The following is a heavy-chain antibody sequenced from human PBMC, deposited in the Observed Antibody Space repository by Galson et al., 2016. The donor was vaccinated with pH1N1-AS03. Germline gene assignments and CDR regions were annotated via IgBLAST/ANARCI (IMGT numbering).Heavy chain of an antibody. CDR2: ISGGGGST. CDR1: GFSFDSYA. J-gene: IGHJ4*02. V-gene: IGHV3-23*01. CDR3: AKDVGTYHGSRRSYFDN. D-gene: IGHD3-10*01. Sequence: SLRLSCAASGFSFDSYAMSWVRQAPGKGLQWVSAISGGGGSTYFADSVKGRFTISRDNSKNTLYLQMNRLTAEDTAVYYCAKDVGTYHGSRRSYFDNWGQGTLVTVSS.